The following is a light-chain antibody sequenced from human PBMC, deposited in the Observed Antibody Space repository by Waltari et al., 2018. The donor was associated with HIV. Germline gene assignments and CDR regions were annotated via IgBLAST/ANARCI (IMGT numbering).Light chain of an antibody. Sequence: YVLTQPPSVSVAPGEMARLTCGGNNIGNKGVHWYQLKSGQAPLLVIFDNVDRPSRITERFSGSISGFTATLAISRVEPGDEAVYYCQVWDGPSDQWVFGGGTTLIV. J-gene: IGLJ3*02. CDR1: NIGNKG. CDR2: DNV. V-gene: IGLV3-21*01. CDR3: QVWDGPSDQWV.